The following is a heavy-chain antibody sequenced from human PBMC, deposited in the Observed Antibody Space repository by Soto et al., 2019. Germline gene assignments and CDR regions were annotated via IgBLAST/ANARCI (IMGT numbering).Heavy chain of an antibody. CDR1: GFTFSSYA. J-gene: IGHJ4*02. Sequence: QVQLVESGGGVFQPGRSLRLSCAASGFTFSSYAMHWVRQAPGKGLEWVAVMSYDGSNKYYADSVKGRFTISRDNSKNTLYLQMNSLRAEDTAVYYCARFKGCSGGSCYPYFDYWGQGTLVTVSS. V-gene: IGHV3-30-3*01. CDR2: MSYDGSNK. CDR3: ARFKGCSGGSCYPYFDY. D-gene: IGHD2-15*01.